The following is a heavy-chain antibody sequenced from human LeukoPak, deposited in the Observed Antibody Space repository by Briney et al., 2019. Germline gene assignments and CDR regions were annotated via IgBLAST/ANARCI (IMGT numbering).Heavy chain of an antibody. CDR1: GGTFSSYA. D-gene: IGHD4-17*01. CDR2: IIPILGIA. V-gene: IGHV1-69*04. CDR3: ARALYPYGDYEDY. J-gene: IGHJ4*02. Sequence: GASVKVSCKASGGTFSSYAISWVRQAPGRGLEWMGRIIPILGIANYAQKFQGRATITADKSTSTAYMELSSLRSEDTAVYYCARALYPYGDYEDYWGQGTLVTVSS.